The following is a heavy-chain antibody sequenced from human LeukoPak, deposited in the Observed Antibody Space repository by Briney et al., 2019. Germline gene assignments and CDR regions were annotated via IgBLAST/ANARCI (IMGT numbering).Heavy chain of an antibody. D-gene: IGHD2-2*01. Sequence: VASVKVSCKASGYTFTSYYMHWVRQAPGQGLEWMGIINPSGGSTSYAQKFQGRVTMTRDTSTSTVYMELSSPRSEDTAVYYCARDIVVVPAALRGDYYYYYGMDVWGQGTTVTVSS. CDR3: ARDIVVVPAALRGDYYYYYGMDV. CDR2: INPSGGST. J-gene: IGHJ6*02. CDR1: GYTFTSYY. V-gene: IGHV1-46*01.